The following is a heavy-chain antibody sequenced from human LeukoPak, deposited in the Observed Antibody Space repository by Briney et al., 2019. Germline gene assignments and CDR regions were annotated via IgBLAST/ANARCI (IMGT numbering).Heavy chain of an antibody. J-gene: IGHJ3*02. CDR2: ISGYNGNT. V-gene: IGHV1-18*04. Sequence: ASVKVSCKASGYIFSDFYIHWVRQASGQGLEWMGWISGYNGNTYYAQKLQGRVTMTTDTSTSTAYMELRRLRSDDTAVYYCARDLPGGFGAFDIWGQGTMVTVSS. CDR3: ARDLPGGFGAFDI. CDR1: GYIFSDFY. D-gene: IGHD3-10*01.